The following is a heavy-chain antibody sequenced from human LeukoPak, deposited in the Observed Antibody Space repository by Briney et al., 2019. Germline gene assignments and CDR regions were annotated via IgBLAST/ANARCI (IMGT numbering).Heavy chain of an antibody. CDR1: GGSISSYY. D-gene: IGHD4-17*01. Sequence: PSETLSLTCTVSGGSISSYYWSWIRQPAGKGLELIGRIYTSGSTNYNPSLKSRVTMSVDTSKNQFSLKLSSVTAADTAVYYCARDGEVGPPTVTPIEYFQHWGQGTLVTVSS. J-gene: IGHJ1*01. V-gene: IGHV4-4*07. CDR2: IYTSGST. CDR3: ARDGEVGPPTVTPIEYFQH.